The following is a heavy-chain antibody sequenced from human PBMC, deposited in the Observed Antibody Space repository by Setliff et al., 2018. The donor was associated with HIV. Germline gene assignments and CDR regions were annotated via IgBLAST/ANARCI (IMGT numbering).Heavy chain of an antibody. J-gene: IGHJ3*02. CDR3: ASASRDSSGYLYDAFDI. CDR2: INPSGGST. V-gene: IGHV1-46*01. D-gene: IGHD3-22*01. CDR1: GYIFTSYY. Sequence: ASVKVSCKASGYIFTSYYMHWVRQAPGQGLEWMGIINPSGGSTSYAQKFQGRVTMTRDTSTSTVYMELSSLRSEDTAVYYCASASRDSSGYLYDAFDIWGQGTMVTVSS.